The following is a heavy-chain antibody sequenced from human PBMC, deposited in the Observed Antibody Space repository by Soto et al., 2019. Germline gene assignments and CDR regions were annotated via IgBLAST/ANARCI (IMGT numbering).Heavy chain of an antibody. J-gene: IGHJ4*02. D-gene: IGHD3-22*01. Sequence: TLSLTCTVSGGSISSGGYYWSWIRQHPGKGLEWIGYIYYSGSTYYNPSLKSRVTISVDTPKNQFSLKLSSVTAADTAVYYCASTSLYYYDSSGMHSLGYWGQGTLVTVSS. CDR3: ASTSLYYYDSSGMHSLGY. CDR1: GGSISSGGYY. V-gene: IGHV4-31*03. CDR2: IYYSGST.